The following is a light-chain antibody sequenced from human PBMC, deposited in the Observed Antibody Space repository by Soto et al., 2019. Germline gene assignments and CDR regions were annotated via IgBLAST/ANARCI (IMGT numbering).Light chain of an antibody. CDR3: RSYACSSPWLL. CDR1: SSEVGSYNL. J-gene: IGLJ2*01. Sequence: QSALTQPASVSGSPGQSITISCTGTSSEVGSYNLVSWYQQHPGKAPKLMIYEGSKRPSGVSNRFSGSKSGNTASLTISGLQAEDEADYYCRSYACSSPWLLFGGGTKLTVL. V-gene: IGLV2-23*01. CDR2: EGS.